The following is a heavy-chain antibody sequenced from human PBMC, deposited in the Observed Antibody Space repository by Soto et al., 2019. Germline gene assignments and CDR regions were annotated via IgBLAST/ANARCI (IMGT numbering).Heavy chain of an antibody. CDR2: IYYTGIT. D-gene: IGHD5-12*01. Sequence: SETLSLTCTVSGASVSTDGYYWSWIRQPRGKGLDWIGYIYYTGITNYIPSLKSRVTTSVDTSKNQVYLKLTFVTAADTAVYYCARRSRLAPVANTYYHSMGVGGQGNTVIVSS. J-gene: IGHJ6*02. V-gene: IGHV4-61*08. CDR1: GASVSTDGYY. CDR3: ARRSRLAPVANTYYHSMGV.